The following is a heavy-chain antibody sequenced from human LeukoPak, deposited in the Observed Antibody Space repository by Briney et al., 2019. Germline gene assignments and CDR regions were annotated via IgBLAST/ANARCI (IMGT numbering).Heavy chain of an antibody. J-gene: IGHJ3*02. CDR1: GFTFDDYA. Sequence: GGSLRLSCAASGFTFDDYAMHWVWQAPGKGLEWVSGISWNSGSIGYADSVKGRFTISRDNAKNSLYLQMNSLRAEDTALYYCAKSYGFLDAFDIWGQGTMVTVSS. CDR3: AKSYGFLDAFDI. CDR2: ISWNSGSI. V-gene: IGHV3-9*01. D-gene: IGHD1-26*01.